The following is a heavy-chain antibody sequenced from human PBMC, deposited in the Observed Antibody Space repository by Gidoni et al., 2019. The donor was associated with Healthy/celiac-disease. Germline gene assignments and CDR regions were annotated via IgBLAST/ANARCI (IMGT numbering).Heavy chain of an antibody. CDR3: ARVDGLGDAFDI. D-gene: IGHD3-16*01. Sequence: EVQLVESGGGLVKPGGSLRLSCAASGVPFSSYSMNWVRQAPGKGLAWVSSISSSSSYIYYTDSVKGRFTISRDNAKNSLYLQMNSLRAEDTAVYYCARVDGLGDAFDIWGQGTMVTVSS. CDR2: ISSSSSYI. V-gene: IGHV3-21*01. J-gene: IGHJ3*02. CDR1: GVPFSSYS.